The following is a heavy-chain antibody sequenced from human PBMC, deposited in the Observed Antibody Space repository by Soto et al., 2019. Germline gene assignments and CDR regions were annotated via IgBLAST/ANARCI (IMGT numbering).Heavy chain of an antibody. Sequence: EVQLVESGGGLVQPGGSLRLSCAASGFTVSSNYMSWVRQAPGKGLEWVSVIYSGGSTYYADSVKGRFTISRHNSKNTLYLQMISLRAEDTAVYYCASQYGSTYYYYMDVWGKGTTVTVSS. V-gene: IGHV3-53*04. D-gene: IGHD4-17*01. CDR1: GFTVSSNY. CDR3: ASQYGSTYYYYMDV. CDR2: IYSGGST. J-gene: IGHJ6*03.